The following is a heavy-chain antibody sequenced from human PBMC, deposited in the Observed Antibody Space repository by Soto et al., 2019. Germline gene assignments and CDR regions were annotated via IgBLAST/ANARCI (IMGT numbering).Heavy chain of an antibody. D-gene: IGHD3-16*01. CDR1: GFTFSDSA. V-gene: IGHV3-23*01. CDR3: AKLGVIGEFLSY. CDR2: ISGSGGGGTT. Sequence: EVQLLESGGGLAQPGGSLRLSCAASGFTFSDSAMSWVRQAPGKGLEWVSGISGSGGGGTTYYADSVKGRFTISRDNSKNTLYLQMNSLRAEDTAVYYCAKLGVIGEFLSYWGHRTLVTVSS. J-gene: IGHJ4*01.